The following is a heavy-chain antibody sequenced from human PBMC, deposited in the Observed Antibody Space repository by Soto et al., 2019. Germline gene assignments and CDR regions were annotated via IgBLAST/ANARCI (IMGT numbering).Heavy chain of an antibody. J-gene: IGHJ4*02. Sequence: QVQLVQSGAEVKKPGASVKVSCKASGYTFTDYFFHWVRQAPGQGLDLMGWINPNSGGTDSAQKFQGWVTMTRDTSISTAYLALNRLRSDDTAVYYCASSLRMGIQCGFDYWGQGTLVTVSS. D-gene: IGHD1-26*01. CDR3: ASSLRMGIQCGFDY. CDR2: INPNSGGT. V-gene: IGHV1-2*04. CDR1: GYTFTDYF.